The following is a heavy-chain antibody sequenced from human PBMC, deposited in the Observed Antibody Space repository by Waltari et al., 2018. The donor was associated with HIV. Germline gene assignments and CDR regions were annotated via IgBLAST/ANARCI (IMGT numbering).Heavy chain of an antibody. J-gene: IGHJ6*02. CDR1: GYTLTRYY. Sequence: QVQLVQSGAEVQTPGASVKGSCKASGYTLTRYYIHSVRQAPGQGLEWMGWINPNNGDISYAQKFQGRVTMTSDTSITAVYMELSRLTSDDTAVYYCARDPPPLLRFTEAMDVWGQGTAVTVSS. D-gene: IGHD3-3*01. CDR3: ARDPPPLLRFTEAMDV. CDR2: INPNNGDI. V-gene: IGHV1-2*02.